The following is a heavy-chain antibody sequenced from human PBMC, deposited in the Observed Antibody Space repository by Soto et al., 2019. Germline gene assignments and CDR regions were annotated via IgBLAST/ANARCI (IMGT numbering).Heavy chain of an antibody. CDR3: ARVQSKSRGYYYAVDV. Sequence: SETLSLTCRISGGSISSYYWNWIRQAPGKGLEWIGFISYSGSTNYNPALTSRVTISVDTSKDQISLRLNSVTAADTAVYYCARVQSKSRGYYYAVDVWGQGTTVPVSS. CDR1: GGSISSYY. CDR2: ISYSGST. J-gene: IGHJ6*01. V-gene: IGHV4-59*01. D-gene: IGHD3-10*01.